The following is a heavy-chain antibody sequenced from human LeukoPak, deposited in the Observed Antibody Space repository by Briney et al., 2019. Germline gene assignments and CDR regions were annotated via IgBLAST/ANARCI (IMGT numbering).Heavy chain of an antibody. D-gene: IGHD3-9*01. CDR1: GFTFRSYT. J-gene: IGHJ3*02. CDR2: ISSSTAYI. Sequence: GGSLRLSCAASGFTFRSYTMNWVRQAPGKGLEWVSSISSSTAYIYYADPLRGRFTISRDNTKNSLYLQINSLRAEDTAVYYCAREGLLTRLSSGDAFDIWGQGTMVTVSS. CDR3: AREGLLTRLSSGDAFDI. V-gene: IGHV3-21*01.